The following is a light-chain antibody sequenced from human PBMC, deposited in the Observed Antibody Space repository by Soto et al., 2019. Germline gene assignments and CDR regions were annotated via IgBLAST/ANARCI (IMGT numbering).Light chain of an antibody. Sequence: QSVLTQPPSASGTPGQRVTISCSGSSSNIGGNTVNWYQQHPGTAPKLLMFANKERPSGVPDRFSASKSGTSASLAINGLQSDDEADYYCATWDDSLNGWVFGGGTKLTVL. V-gene: IGLV1-44*01. CDR3: ATWDDSLNGWV. CDR1: SSNIGGNT. J-gene: IGLJ3*02. CDR2: ANK.